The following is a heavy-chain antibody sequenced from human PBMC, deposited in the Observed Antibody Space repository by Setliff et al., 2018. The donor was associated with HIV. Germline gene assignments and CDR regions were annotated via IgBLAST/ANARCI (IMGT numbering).Heavy chain of an antibody. CDR1: GDAFSNYA. CDR3: ATGGDNKLYSNRYYYHYYMDV. Sequence: SVKVSCKASGDAFSNYAFIWVRQAPGQGLEWIGGIIPIIGTTNYAQKFQGRVTITADESTSTAYMELSSLRSEDTAVYYCATGGDNKLYSNRYYYHYYMDVWGEGTAVTVS. CDR2: IIPIIGTT. D-gene: IGHD6-13*01. J-gene: IGHJ6*03. V-gene: IGHV1-69*13.